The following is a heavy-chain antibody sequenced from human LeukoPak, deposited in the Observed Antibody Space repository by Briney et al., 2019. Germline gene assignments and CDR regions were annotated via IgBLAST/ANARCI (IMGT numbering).Heavy chain of an antibody. CDR2: MNPNSGNT. J-gene: IGHJ3*02. D-gene: IGHD4-11*01. CDR1: GYTFTSYD. CDR3: ARERSDSKYGGAFDI. V-gene: IGHV1-8*03. Sequence: ASVKVSCKASGYTFTSYDINWVRQATGQGLEWMGWMNPNSGNTGYAQKFQGRVTITRNTSISTAYMELSSLRYGDTAVYYCARERSDSKYGGAFDIWGQGTMVTVSS.